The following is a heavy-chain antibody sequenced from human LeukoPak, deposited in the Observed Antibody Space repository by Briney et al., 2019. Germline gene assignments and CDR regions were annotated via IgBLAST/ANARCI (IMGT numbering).Heavy chain of an antibody. CDR3: ARDNGDVVAPLLDV. CDR2: ITSSSAYI. D-gene: IGHD2-21*01. J-gene: IGHJ6*04. V-gene: IGHV3-21*01. Sequence: PGGSLRLFCAASGFTFSNYAINGVRQAPEKGLEGVSSITSSSAYIYYADAVQGRFSISRDDAKNSLYLQMNSLRAEDTARYYCARDNGDVVAPLLDVWGKGTTVTISS. CDR1: GFTFSNYA.